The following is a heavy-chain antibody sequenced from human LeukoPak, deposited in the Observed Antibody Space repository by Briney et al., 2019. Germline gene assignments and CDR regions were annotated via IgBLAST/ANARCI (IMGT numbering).Heavy chain of an antibody. CDR3: AREAAAAGTPFDY. Sequence: QPGGSLRLSCETSASGFIFSGFWMHWVRQAPGRGLEWVSRINTVGSSTSYADSVKGRFTISRDNARNTLSLQMNSLRAEDTAVYYRAREAAAAGTPFDYWGQGTLVTVSS. D-gene: IGHD6-13*01. CDR1: ASGFIFSGFW. V-gene: IGHV3-74*01. J-gene: IGHJ4*02. CDR2: INTVGSST.